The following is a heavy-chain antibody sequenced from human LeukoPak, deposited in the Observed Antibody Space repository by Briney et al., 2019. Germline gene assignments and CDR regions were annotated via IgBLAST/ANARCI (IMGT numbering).Heavy chain of an antibody. CDR2: IKQDGSEK. CDR3: ARDNRGWFGDNLDY. Sequence: GGSLRPSCAASGFTFSSYWMSWVRQAPGKGLEWVANIKQDGSEKYYVDSVKGRFTISRDNAKNSLYLQMNSLRAEDTAVYYCARDNRGWFGDNLDYWGQGTLVTVSS. J-gene: IGHJ4*02. V-gene: IGHV3-7*01. CDR1: GFTFSSYW. D-gene: IGHD3-10*01.